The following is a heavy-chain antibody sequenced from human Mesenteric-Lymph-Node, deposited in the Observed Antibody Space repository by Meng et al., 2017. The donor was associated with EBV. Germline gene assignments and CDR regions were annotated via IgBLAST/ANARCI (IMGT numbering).Heavy chain of an antibody. CDR2: ISSSGKTI. CDR3: ATDPAGDDFGDD. V-gene: IGHV3-11*01. J-gene: IGHJ4*02. CDR1: GFTFSNYY. D-gene: IGHD4-17*01. Sequence: QVQLVESGGALVKPGGSLRLSCAASGFTFSNYYMSWIRQAPGKGLECISYISSSGKTIYYADSVKGRFTISRDNAKNLLYLQMNSLRAEDTAVYYCATDPAGDDFGDDGGQGTLVTVSS.